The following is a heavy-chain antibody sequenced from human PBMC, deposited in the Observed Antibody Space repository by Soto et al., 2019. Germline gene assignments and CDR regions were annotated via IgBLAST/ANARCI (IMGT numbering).Heavy chain of an antibody. V-gene: IGHV4-34*01. J-gene: IGHJ4*02. CDR3: VSARWDY. CDR2: SNHRRST. CDR1: GGSLNANY. Sequence: QVHLQQWGAGLLKPSETLSLTCAVFGGSLNANYWTWIRQPPGKGLEWIGESNHRRSTNDHPSLAPRVSISVDTSKKQLSRRSTSVTAADPAVYYCVSARWDYWSQGSLVAVSS.